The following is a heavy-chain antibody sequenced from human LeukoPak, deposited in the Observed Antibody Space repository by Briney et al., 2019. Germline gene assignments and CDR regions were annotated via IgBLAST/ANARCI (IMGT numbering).Heavy chain of an antibody. CDR3: ARDVGTSGWYDY. V-gene: IGHV6-1*01. Sequence: SQTLSVTCAISGDSVSSINGAWNWIRQSPSRGLEWLGRTYYRSKWYNDYAVSIQGRITINPDTSRNQFSLQLNSVTPDDTAVYYCARDVGTSGWYDYWGQGTLVTVSS. D-gene: IGHD6-19*01. CDR2: TYYRSKWYN. J-gene: IGHJ4*02. CDR1: GDSVSSINGA.